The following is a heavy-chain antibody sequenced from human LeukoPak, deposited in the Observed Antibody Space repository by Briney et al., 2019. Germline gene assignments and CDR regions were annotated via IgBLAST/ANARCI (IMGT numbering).Heavy chain of an antibody. Sequence: PGGSLRLSCAASGFTFSSYSMNWVRQAPGKGLEWVSSISSSSSYIYYADSVKGRFTISRDNAKNSLYLQMNSLRAEDTAVYYCARVGGSSSYYYYMDVWGKGTTVTVSS. CDR1: GFTFSSYS. D-gene: IGHD6-19*01. V-gene: IGHV3-21*01. CDR3: ARVGGSSSYYYYMDV. J-gene: IGHJ6*03. CDR2: ISSSSSYI.